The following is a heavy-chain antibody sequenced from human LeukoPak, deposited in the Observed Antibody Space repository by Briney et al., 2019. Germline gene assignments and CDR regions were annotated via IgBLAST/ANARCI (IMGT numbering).Heavy chain of an antibody. CDR2: INPNSGGT. CDR1: GYTFTGYY. D-gene: IGHD5-18*01. CDR3: ARGVDTAILED. Sequence: ASVKVSCKASGYTFTGYYIHWVRQAPGQGLEWMGWINPNSGGTNYAQKFQGWVTMTRDTSISTAYMELSRLRSDDTTVCYCARGVDTAILEDWGQGTLVTVSS. J-gene: IGHJ4*02. V-gene: IGHV1-2*04.